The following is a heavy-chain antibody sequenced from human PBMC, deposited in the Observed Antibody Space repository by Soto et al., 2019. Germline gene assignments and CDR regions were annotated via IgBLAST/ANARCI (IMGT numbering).Heavy chain of an antibody. CDR1: GGTFSSYA. CDR2: IIPIFGTA. CDR3: ARDWLKRDGYNGGAFDI. D-gene: IGHD5-12*01. V-gene: IGHV1-69*01. J-gene: IGHJ3*02. Sequence: QVQLVQSGAEVKKPGSSVKVSCKASGGTFSSYAISWVRQAPGQGLEWMGGIIPIFGTANYAQKFQGRVTITADESTSTAYMELSSLRSEHTAAYYCARDWLKRDGYNGGAFDIWGQGTMVTVSS.